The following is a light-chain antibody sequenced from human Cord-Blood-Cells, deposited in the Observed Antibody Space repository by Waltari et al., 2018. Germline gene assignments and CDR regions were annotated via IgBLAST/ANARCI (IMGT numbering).Light chain of an antibody. V-gene: IGLV2-23*01. J-gene: IGLJ3*02. Sequence: QSALTQPASVSGSPGQPITISCTGTSTDVWSYNLVSWYQQHPGKAPKLMIYEGSKRPSGVSNRFSGSKSGNTASLTISGLQAEDEADYYCCSYAGSSTWVFGGGTKLTVL. CDR1: STDVWSYNL. CDR2: EGS. CDR3: CSYAGSSTWV.